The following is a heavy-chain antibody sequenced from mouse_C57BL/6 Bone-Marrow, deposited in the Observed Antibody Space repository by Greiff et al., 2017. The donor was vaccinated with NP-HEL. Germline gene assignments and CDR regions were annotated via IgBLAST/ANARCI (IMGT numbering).Heavy chain of an antibody. J-gene: IGHJ2*01. D-gene: IGHD2-4*01. Sequence: QVQLKQSGAELVKPGASVKLSCKASGYTFTSYWMHWVKQRPGQGLEWIGMIHPNSGSTNYNEKFKSKATLTVDKSSSTAYMQLSSLTSEDSAVYYCARRVDYDYGVDYWGQGTTLTVSS. CDR3: ARRVDYDYGVDY. V-gene: IGHV1-64*01. CDR2: IHPNSGST. CDR1: GYTFTSYW.